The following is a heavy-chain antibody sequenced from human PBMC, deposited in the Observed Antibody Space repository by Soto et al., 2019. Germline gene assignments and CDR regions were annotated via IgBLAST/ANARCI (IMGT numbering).Heavy chain of an antibody. V-gene: IGHV3-23*01. CDR2: ISGSGGST. CDR3: AKGALTGTTADAFDM. D-gene: IGHD1-7*01. CDR1: GFIFSGYA. Sequence: GGSLRLSCAASGFIFSGYAMSLVRKAPGKGLEWVSGISGSGGSTNYADSVKGRFTISRDNSKNTLYLQMNSLRAEDTAVYYCAKGALTGTTADAFDMWGQGTMVTVSS. J-gene: IGHJ3*02.